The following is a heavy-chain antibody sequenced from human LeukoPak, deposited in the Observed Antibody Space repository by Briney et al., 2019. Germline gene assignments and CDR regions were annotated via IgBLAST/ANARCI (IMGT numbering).Heavy chain of an antibody. V-gene: IGHV1-3*01. D-gene: IGHD1-1*01. CDR1: GYTFTSYT. Sequence: GASVKVSCKASGYTFTSYTVHWMRQAPGQRLEWMGWINAGSGNTKYSQRFQGRVTITRDTSASTAYMELSSLRSEGTAVYYCARDLDQWGQGTLVTVSS. J-gene: IGHJ4*02. CDR2: INAGSGNT. CDR3: ARDLDQ.